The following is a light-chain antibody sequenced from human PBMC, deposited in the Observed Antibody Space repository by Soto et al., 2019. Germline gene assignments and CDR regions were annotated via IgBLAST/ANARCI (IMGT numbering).Light chain of an antibody. CDR2: DAS. J-gene: IGKJ1*01. CDR3: QQYNKRPPETWT. V-gene: IGKV3-15*01. CDR1: QSVSSS. Sequence: EIVMTQSPATLSVSPGERATLSCRASQSVSSSLAWYQQKPGQAPRLLIYDASTRATGIPARFSGSGSGTEFTLTISSLQSEDFAVYYCQQYNKRPPETWTFGQGTKVEIK.